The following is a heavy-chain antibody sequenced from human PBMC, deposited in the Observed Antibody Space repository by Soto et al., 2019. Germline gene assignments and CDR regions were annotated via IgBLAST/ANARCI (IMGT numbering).Heavy chain of an antibody. CDR2: IRSKAYGGTT. Sequence: GGSLRLSCTASGFTFGDYAMSWFRQAPGKGLEWVGFIRSKAYGGTTEYAASVKGRFTISRDDSKSIAYLQMNSLKTEDTAVYYCTREILYLIPPRTITMDVWGKGTTVTVSS. CDR3: TREILYLIPPRTITMDV. CDR1: GFTFGDYA. V-gene: IGHV3-49*03. D-gene: IGHD5-12*01. J-gene: IGHJ6*03.